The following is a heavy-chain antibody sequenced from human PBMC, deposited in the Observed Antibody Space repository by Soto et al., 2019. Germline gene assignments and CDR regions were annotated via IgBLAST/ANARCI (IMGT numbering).Heavy chain of an antibody. D-gene: IGHD3-22*01. V-gene: IGHV3-48*03. CDR1: GFTFSSYE. J-gene: IGHJ5*02. CDR3: VPYYYDSSGYLGDNWFDP. Sequence: GGSLRLSCAASGFTFSSYEMNWVRQAPGKGLEWVSYISSSGSTIYYADSVKGRFTISRDNAKNSLYLQMNSLRAEDTAVYYCVPYYYDSSGYLGDNWFDPWGQGTLVTV. CDR2: ISSSGSTI.